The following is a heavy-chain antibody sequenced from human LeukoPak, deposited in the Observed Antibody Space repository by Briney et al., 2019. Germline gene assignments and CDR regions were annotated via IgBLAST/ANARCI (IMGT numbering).Heavy chain of an antibody. CDR3: AREGPRGNSQFDY. CDR1: GFTFSSYG. V-gene: IGHV3-33*01. CDR2: IWYDGSNK. Sequence: GRSLRLSCAASGFTFSSYGMHWVRQAPGKGLEWVALIWYDGSNKYYTDSVKGRLTISRDNSKNTLYHQMNSLRAEDTAIYYCAREGPRGNSQFDYWGQGTLVTVSS. J-gene: IGHJ4*02. D-gene: IGHD2/OR15-2a*01.